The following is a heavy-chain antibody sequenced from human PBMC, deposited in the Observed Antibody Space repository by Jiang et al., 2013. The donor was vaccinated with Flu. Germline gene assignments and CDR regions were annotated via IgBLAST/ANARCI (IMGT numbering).Heavy chain of an antibody. V-gene: IGHV4-59*01. CDR3: ARGIQGYYGMDV. J-gene: IGHJ6*04. Sequence: GLVKPSETLSLTCTVSGGSISSYYWSWIRQPPGKGLEWIGYIYYSGSTNYNPSLKSRVTISVDTSKNQFSLKLSSVTAADTAVYYCARGIQGYYGMDVWGKGTTVTVSS. CDR2: IYYSGST. CDR1: GGSISSYY.